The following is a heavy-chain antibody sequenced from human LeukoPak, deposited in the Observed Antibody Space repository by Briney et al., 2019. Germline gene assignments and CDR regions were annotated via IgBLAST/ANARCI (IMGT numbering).Heavy chain of an antibody. Sequence: PGGTLRLFCAAWGLTYRRYCMTGARQAPGKGLEGGTNKKQDGSEKYYVDSVKDRFTIYRDNAKNTLFVQMNALRAGDGGVYLCAKLDRVIPRYWGERTLVTVSS. D-gene: IGHD1-7*01. J-gene: IGHJ4*02. V-gene: IGHV3-7*02. CDR3: AKLDRVIPRY. CDR1: GLTYRRYC. CDR2: KKQDGSEK.